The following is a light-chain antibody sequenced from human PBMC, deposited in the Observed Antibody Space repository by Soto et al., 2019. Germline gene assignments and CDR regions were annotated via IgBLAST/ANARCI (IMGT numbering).Light chain of an antibody. CDR3: NSYTNTDTVV. CDR2: DVN. V-gene: IGLV2-14*03. J-gene: IGLJ2*01. Sequence: SALTQPASVSGSLGQAITVSCTGTSSDVGAYNSVSWYQQHPGKAPKLMIFDVNIRPSGLSNRFSGSKSGNTASLTISGLQAEDEAHYYCNSYTNTDTVVFGGGTKLTVL. CDR1: SSDVGAYNS.